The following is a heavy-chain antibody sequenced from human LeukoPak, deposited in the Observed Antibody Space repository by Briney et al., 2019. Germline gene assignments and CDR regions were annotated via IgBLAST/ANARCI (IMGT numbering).Heavy chain of an antibody. Sequence: SATLSLTCTVSGGSISSNSYSWGWIRQPPGKGLEWIASMSYSGSTYYNPSLKSRVTISVDTSRNQFSLKLSSVTAADTAVYYCARGVVIAPQTFDYWGQGTLVTVSS. CDR1: GGSISSNSYS. CDR2: MSYSGST. J-gene: IGHJ4*02. V-gene: IGHV4-39*07. CDR3: ARGVVIAPQTFDY. D-gene: IGHD2-21*01.